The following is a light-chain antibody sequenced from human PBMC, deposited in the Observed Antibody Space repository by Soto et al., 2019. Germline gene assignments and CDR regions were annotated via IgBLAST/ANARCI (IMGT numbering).Light chain of an antibody. Sequence: EIVLTHSPGTLSLSPCERATLSSSASQSVNSNYLAWYQQKPGRAPRLLFSGASSRATGIPDRFSGSGSGTVFTLTISRLEPEDFAIYYCQQYDSSPLTFGQGTKVDI. V-gene: IGKV3-20*01. CDR1: QSVNSNY. CDR3: QQYDSSPLT. J-gene: IGKJ1*01. CDR2: GAS.